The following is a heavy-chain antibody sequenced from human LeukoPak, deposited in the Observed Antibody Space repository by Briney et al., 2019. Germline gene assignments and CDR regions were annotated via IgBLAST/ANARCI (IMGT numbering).Heavy chain of an antibody. CDR1: GYTFTKYG. CDR2: IYPTDANS. V-gene: IGHV5-51*01. Sequence: GESLKISCKGSGYTFTKYGIGWVRQMPGKGLEWMGIIYPTDANSRYSPSFQGQVTISVDKSMSTAYLQWSSLKASDTAMYYCTRHAGRWLAPDHWGQGTLVTVSS. J-gene: IGHJ4*02. CDR3: TRHAGRWLAPDH. D-gene: IGHD5-24*01.